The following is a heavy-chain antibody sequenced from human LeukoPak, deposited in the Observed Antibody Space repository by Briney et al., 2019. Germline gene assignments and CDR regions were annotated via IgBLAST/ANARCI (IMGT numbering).Heavy chain of an antibody. V-gene: IGHV3-21*01. CDR2: ISSSSSYI. CDR3: ARVYGDTEDWFDP. D-gene: IGHD4-17*01. J-gene: IGHJ5*02. Sequence: PGGSLRLSCAASGFTFSSYSMNWVRQAPGKGLEWVSSISSSSSYIYYADSVKGRFTISRDNAKNSLYLQMNSLRAEDTAVYYCARVYGDTEDWFDPWGQGTLVTVSS. CDR1: GFTFSSYS.